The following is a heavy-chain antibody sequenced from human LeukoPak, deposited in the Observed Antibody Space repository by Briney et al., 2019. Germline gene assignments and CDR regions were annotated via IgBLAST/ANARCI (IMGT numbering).Heavy chain of an antibody. CDR3: TTDVLSGYDYDY. D-gene: IGHD5-12*01. Sequence: GGSLRLSCAASGFIFSNAWMSWVRQAPGKGLEWVGRIKSKTDGGTTDYAAPVKGRFTISRDDSKNTLYLQMNSLKTEDTAVYYCTTDVLSGYDYDYWGQGTLVTVSS. J-gene: IGHJ4*02. V-gene: IGHV3-15*01. CDR1: GFIFSNAW. CDR2: IKSKTDGGTT.